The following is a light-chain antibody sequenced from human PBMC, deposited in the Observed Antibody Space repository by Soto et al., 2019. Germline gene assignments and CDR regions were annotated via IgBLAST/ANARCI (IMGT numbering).Light chain of an antibody. J-gene: IGLJ1*01. CDR2: ANS. V-gene: IGLV1-40*01. Sequence: QPVLTQPPSVSGAPGQRVTISCTGSSSNIGADYDVHWYQQVPGTAPKLLIYANSNRPSGVPDRFSGSKSGTSASLAITGLQAEDAADYYCQSYDNSLSGYYVFGSGTKLTVL. CDR1: SSNIGADYD. CDR3: QSYDNSLSGYYV.